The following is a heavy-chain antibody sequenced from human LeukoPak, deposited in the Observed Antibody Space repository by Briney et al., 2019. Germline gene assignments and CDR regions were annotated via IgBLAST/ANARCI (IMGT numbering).Heavy chain of an antibody. V-gene: IGHV3-30*02. CDR3: ARSGYSPYDAFDI. CDR1: GFTFSSYG. D-gene: IGHD3-3*01. CDR2: IRYDGSNY. J-gene: IGHJ3*02. Sequence: GGSRRISCAASGFTFSSYGMHWVRQAPGKGLEWVAFIRYDGSNYYYADSVKGRFTISRDNSKNTLYLQMNSLRAEDTAVYYCARSGYSPYDAFDIWGQGTMVTVSS.